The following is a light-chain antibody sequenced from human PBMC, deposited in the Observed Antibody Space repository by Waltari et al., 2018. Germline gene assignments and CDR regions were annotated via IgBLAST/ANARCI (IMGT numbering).Light chain of an antibody. J-gene: IGLJ3*02. Sequence: QSALTQPASVSGAPGQSITISCTGTHSDVGAFNFVSWFQQHPGKAPKLLIYDVTKRPSWVSNRFSGSKSGDTASLTISGLQTEDEAEYYCSSYTRSTTLLFGGGTRLTVL. V-gene: IGLV2-14*03. CDR3: SSYTRSTTLL. CDR2: DVT. CDR1: HSDVGAFNF.